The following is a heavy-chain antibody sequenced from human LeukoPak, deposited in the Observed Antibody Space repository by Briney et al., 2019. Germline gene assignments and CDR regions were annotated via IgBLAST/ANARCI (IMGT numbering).Heavy chain of an antibody. J-gene: IGHJ3*02. Sequence: GGSLRRSCAASGFTFSSYGMHWVRQAPGKGLEWVAVIWYDGSNKYYADSVKGRFTISRDNSKNTLYLQMNSLRAEDTAVYYCARERYSSSWQDAFDIWGQGTMVTVSS. CDR2: IWYDGSNK. V-gene: IGHV3-33*01. CDR3: ARERYSSSWQDAFDI. D-gene: IGHD6-13*01. CDR1: GFTFSSYG.